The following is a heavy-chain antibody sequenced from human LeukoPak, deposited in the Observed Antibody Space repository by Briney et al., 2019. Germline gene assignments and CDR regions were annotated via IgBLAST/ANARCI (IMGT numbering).Heavy chain of an antibody. CDR3: ARNSSRDCSETKCYSGGWFDT. J-gene: IGHJ5*02. V-gene: IGHV4-39*01. Sequence: SETLSLTCTVSGGSISGSSDYWVWIRQSPGKRLEWIGSIYFSGSTHYRPSLKSRLTMSVDTPKNQFSLQLSSVTAKDTAIYYCARNSSRDCSETKCYSGGWFDTWGQGMLVTVSS. CDR2: IYFSGST. CDR1: GGSISGSSDY. D-gene: IGHD2-21*01.